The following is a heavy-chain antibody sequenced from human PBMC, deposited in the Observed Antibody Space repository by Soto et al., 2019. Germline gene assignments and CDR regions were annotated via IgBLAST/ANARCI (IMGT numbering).Heavy chain of an antibody. D-gene: IGHD3-16*01. CDR3: ARDRYDSLWPDYYYAMDV. CDR2: ISSSGGTR. J-gene: IGHJ6*02. CDR1: GFTFSTYS. Sequence: GGSLRLSCAASGFTFSTYSMNWVRQAPGTGLEWLSYISSSGGTRYYADSVKGRLTISRDNAKNSLYLQINSLRDEDTAVYYCARDRYDSLWPDYYYAMDVWGRGTTVTVSS. V-gene: IGHV3-48*02.